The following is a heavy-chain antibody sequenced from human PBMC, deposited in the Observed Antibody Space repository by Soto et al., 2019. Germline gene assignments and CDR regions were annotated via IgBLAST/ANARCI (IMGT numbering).Heavy chain of an antibody. CDR2: ISWDGDIV. CDR3: VRDRGYSGFFY. J-gene: IGHJ4*02. D-gene: IGHD5-12*01. Sequence: EVQLVESGGGLVQPGRSLRVSCEVSGFIFEDFAMHWVRLVPGKGLEWVSGISWDGDIVGYADSVRGRFVISRDNSKNSLYLQMKSLRPEDTAWYYCVRDRGYSGFFYWGQGVLVTVSA. CDR1: GFIFEDFA. V-gene: IGHV3-9*01.